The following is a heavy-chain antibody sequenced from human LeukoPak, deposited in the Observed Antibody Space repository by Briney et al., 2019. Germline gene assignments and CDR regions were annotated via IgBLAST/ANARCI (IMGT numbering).Heavy chain of an antibody. CDR3: ARDRTYYGIDV. V-gene: IGHV4-59*01. J-gene: IGHJ6*02. CDR2: IYYSGST. CDR1: GGSISSYY. Sequence: SETLSLTCTVSGGSISSYYWSWIRQPPGKGLEWIGYIYYSGSTNYNPSLRSRVTISVDTSKTQFSLKVRSVTAADTAVYYCARDRTYYGIDVWGQGTTVIVSS.